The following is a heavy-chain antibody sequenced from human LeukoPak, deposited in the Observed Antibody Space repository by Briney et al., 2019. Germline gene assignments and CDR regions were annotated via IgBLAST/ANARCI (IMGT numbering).Heavy chain of an antibody. CDR3: ARVGYVRYYGMDV. J-gene: IGHJ6*02. CDR2: ISGNGGST. V-gene: IGHV3-23*01. CDR1: GFTFSSYA. Sequence: GGSLRLSCAASGFTFSSYAMSWVRQAPGKGLEWVSAISGNGGSTYYADSVKGRFTISRGNSKNTLYLQMNSLRAEDTAVYYCARVGYVRYYGMDVWGQGTTVTVSS. D-gene: IGHD5-12*01.